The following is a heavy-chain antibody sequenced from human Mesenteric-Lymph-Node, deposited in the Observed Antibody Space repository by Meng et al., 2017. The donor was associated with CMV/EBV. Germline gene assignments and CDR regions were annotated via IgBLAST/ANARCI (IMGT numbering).Heavy chain of an antibody. CDR1: GFTFSSYA. CDR3: AREAIRNLDY. Sequence: GESLKISCAASGFTFSSYAMSWVRQAPGKGLEWVSAISGSGGSTYYADSVKGRFTISRDSAQNSVYLQMNSLNAEDTAVYYCAREAIRNLDYWGQGTLVTVSS. J-gene: IGHJ4*02. CDR2: ISGSGGST. V-gene: IGHV3-23*01. D-gene: IGHD1-14*01.